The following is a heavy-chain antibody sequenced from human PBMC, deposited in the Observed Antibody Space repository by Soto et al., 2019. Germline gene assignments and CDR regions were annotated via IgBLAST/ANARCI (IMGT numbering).Heavy chain of an antibody. J-gene: IGHJ4*02. Sequence: EVQLLESGGGLVQPGGSLRLACAASGFTFSSYAMSWVRQAPGKGQEWVSAISGTGGTTYYADSVKSRFTISRDNSRNTLHLQMNSLRAEDTAIYYCAKFFVETGGSSGWPWSFHFWGQGTLVTVSS. CDR1: GFTFSSYA. CDR2: ISGTGGTT. CDR3: AKFFVETGGSSGWPWSFHF. V-gene: IGHV3-23*01. D-gene: IGHD6-25*01.